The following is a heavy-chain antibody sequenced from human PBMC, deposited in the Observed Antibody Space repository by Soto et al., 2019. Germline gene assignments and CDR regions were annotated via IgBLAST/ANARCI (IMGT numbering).Heavy chain of an antibody. V-gene: IGHV3-30-3*01. D-gene: IGHD6-19*01. CDR2: ISYDGSNK. CDR3: ARSYSSGWYALGDY. Sequence: QVQLVESGGGVVQPGRSLRLSCAASGFTFSSYAMHWVRQAPGKGLEWVAVISYDGSNKYYADSVKGRFTISRDNSKNTLYLQMNSLRADDTAVYYCARSYSSGWYALGDYWGQGTLVTVSS. CDR1: GFTFSSYA. J-gene: IGHJ4*02.